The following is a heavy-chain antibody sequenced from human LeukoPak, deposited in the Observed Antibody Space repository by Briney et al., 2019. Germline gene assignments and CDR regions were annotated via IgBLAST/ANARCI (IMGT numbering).Heavy chain of an antibody. J-gene: IGHJ4*02. CDR1: GYSFTSYW. CDR3: ASHGYSGYDFPPYYFDY. V-gene: IGHV5-51*01. CDR2: IYPGDSDT. D-gene: IGHD5-12*01. Sequence: GESLKISCKGSGYSFTSYWIGWVRQMPGKGLEWMGIIYPGDSDTRYSPSFQGQVTISADKSISTAYLQWSSLKASDTAMYYCASHGYSGYDFPPYYFDYWGQGTLVTVSS.